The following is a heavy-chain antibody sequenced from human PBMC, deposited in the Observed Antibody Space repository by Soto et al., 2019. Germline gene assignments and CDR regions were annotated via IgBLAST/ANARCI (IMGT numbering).Heavy chain of an antibody. CDR3: ARETYGDYVGYFDP. V-gene: IGHV4-39*07. CDR1: GGSISSGPYS. J-gene: IGHJ5*02. CDR2: FHYGDIT. Sequence: PSETLSLTCSVSGGSISSGPYSWGWIRQSPREGLEWISTFHYGDITHYNPSLESRVTILIDASKNQFSLKVRSVTAADTAVYYCARETYGDYVGYFDPWGQGIQVTVSS. D-gene: IGHD4-17*01.